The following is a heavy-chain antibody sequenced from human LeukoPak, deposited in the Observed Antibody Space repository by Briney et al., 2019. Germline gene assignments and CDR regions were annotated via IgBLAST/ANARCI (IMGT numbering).Heavy chain of an antibody. CDR2: ISSSSSYI. J-gene: IGHJ3*01. Sequence: PGGSLRLSCAASGFTFSSYSMNWVRQAPGKGLEWVSSISSSSSYIYYADSVKGRFTISRDNSKNTLYLQMNSLRAEDTAVYYCAREGVYSPDPSSYHRHAFDVWGKGTVVIVSS. D-gene: IGHD3-16*02. V-gene: IGHV3-21*01. CDR1: GFTFSSYS. CDR3: AREGVYSPDPSSYHRHAFDV.